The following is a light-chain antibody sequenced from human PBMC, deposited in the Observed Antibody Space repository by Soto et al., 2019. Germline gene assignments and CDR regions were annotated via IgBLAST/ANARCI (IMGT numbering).Light chain of an antibody. CDR3: QSFDGSTVV. J-gene: IGLJ2*01. V-gene: IGLV2-14*01. Sequence: QSALTQPASVSGSPGQSITISCTGTSSDVGGYNYVSWYQQHPGKAPKLMIYEDNQRPSGVPDRFSGSIDSSSNSASLTISGLKNEDEADYYCQSFDGSTVVFGGGTKVTVL. CDR1: SSDVGGYNY. CDR2: EDN.